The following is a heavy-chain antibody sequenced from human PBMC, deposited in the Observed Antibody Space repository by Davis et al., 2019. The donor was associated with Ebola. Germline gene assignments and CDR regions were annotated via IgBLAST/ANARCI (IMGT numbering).Heavy chain of an antibody. Sequence: GESLKISCKGSGYNFTSYWISWVRQLPGKGLEWMGSIDPSDSYTNYSPSFQGHVTISADKSISTAYLQWSSLKASDTAMYYCARLGYTYVLTSDYWGQGTLVTASS. CDR2: IDPSDSYT. D-gene: IGHD3-10*02. J-gene: IGHJ4*02. CDR3: ARLGYTYVLTSDY. CDR1: GYNFTSYW. V-gene: IGHV5-10-1*01.